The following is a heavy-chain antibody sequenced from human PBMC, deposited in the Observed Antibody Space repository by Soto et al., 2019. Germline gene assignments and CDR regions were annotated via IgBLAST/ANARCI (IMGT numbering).Heavy chain of an antibody. V-gene: IGHV3-30-3*01. Sequence: QVQLVESGGGVVQPGRSLRLSCAASGFTFSSYAMHWVRQAPGKGLEWVAVISYDGSNKYYADSVKGRFTISRDNSKNTLYLQMNSLRAEDTAVYYCANQPSDYWGQGTLVTVSS. CDR2: ISYDGSNK. CDR3: ANQPSDY. CDR1: GFTFSSYA. J-gene: IGHJ4*02.